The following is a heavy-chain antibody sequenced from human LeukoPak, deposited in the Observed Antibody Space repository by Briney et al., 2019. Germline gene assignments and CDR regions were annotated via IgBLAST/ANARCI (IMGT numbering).Heavy chain of an antibody. V-gene: IGHV4-34*01. D-gene: IGHD1-26*01. Sequence: SETLSLTCAVYASTFNASYWGWIRQPPGKGLEWIGEINHSGSTNYNPSLKSRVTISVDTSKNQFSLKPSLGSAADAVLYGCARELGAGSYFDYWGQGTLVTVSS. CDR1: ASTFNASY. J-gene: IGHJ4*02. CDR3: ARELGAGSYFDY. CDR2: INHSGST.